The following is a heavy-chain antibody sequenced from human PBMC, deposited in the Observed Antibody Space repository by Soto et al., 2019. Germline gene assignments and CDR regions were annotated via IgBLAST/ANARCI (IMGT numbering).Heavy chain of an antibody. CDR3: ARKDKSGYFNWFDP. CDR2: IFPSDSDT. D-gene: IGHD3-22*01. Sequence: GESLKLSCRTSGYKVRSSWIAWELQMPGKGLEWMGIIFPSDSDTRYSPSFQGQVTISADRSTSTVFLQWASLKASDTAVYFRARKDKSGYFNWFDPWGQGTLVTVSS. CDR1: GYKVRSSW. V-gene: IGHV5-51*01. J-gene: IGHJ5*02.